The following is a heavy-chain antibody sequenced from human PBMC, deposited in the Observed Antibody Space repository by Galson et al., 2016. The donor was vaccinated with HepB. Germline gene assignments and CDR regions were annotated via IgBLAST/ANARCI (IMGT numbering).Heavy chain of an antibody. Sequence: SLRLSCAASGFTFSSYSMNWVRQAPGKGLEWVSSISSSSSYIYYADSVKGRFTISRDNAKNSLYLQMNSLRAEDTAMYYCARAERLLRFLEWPYYYHGMDVWGQGTTVTVSS. CDR2: ISSSSSYI. J-gene: IGHJ6*02. V-gene: IGHV3-21*01. CDR1: GFTFSSYS. CDR3: ARAERLLRFLEWPYYYHGMDV. D-gene: IGHD3-3*01.